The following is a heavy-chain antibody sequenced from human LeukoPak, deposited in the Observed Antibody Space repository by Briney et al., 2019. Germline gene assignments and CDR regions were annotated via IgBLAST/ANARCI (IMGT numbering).Heavy chain of an antibody. CDR1: GFTFSSYG. V-gene: IGHV3-30*18. CDR2: ISYDGSNK. Sequence: PGRSLRLSCAASGFTFSSYGMHWVRQAPGKGLEWVAVISYDGSNKYYADSVKGRFTISRDNSKNTLYLQMNSLRAEDTAVYYCAKELGVSRYYYYYYGMDVWGQGTTVTVSS. CDR3: AKELGVSRYYYYYYGMDV. J-gene: IGHJ6*02. D-gene: IGHD1-26*01.